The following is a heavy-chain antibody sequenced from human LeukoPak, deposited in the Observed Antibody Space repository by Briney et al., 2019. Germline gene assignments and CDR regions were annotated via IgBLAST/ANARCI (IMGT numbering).Heavy chain of an antibody. D-gene: IGHD5/OR15-5a*01. V-gene: IGHV4-38-2*02. J-gene: IGHJ4*02. CDR2: IYHSGST. CDR1: GYSISSGYY. Sequence: SETLSLTCTVSGYSISSGYYWGWIRQPPGKGLEWIGSIYHSGSTYYSPSLKSRVTISVDTSKNQFSLKLSSVTAADTAVYYCARDSTSRGFDYWGQGTLVTVSS. CDR3: ARDSTSRGFDY.